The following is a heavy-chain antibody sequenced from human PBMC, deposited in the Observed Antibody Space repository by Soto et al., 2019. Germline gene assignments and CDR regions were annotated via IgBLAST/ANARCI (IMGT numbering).Heavy chain of an antibody. J-gene: IGHJ4*02. V-gene: IGHV3-30*18. CDR2: ISYDGSNK. Sequence: GGSLRLSCAASGFTFSSYGMHWVRQAPGKGLEWVAVISYDGSNKYYADSVKGRFTISRDNSKNTLYLQMNSLRAEDTAVYYCAKVKSYSVVVPAAIDYWGQGTLVTVSS. CDR1: GFTFSSYG. CDR3: AKVKSYSVVVPAAIDY. D-gene: IGHD2-2*01.